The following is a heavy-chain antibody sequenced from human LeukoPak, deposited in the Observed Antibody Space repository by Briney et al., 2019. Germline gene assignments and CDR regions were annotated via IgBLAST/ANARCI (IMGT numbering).Heavy chain of an antibody. CDR2: INQGGSEK. V-gene: IGHV3-7*05. J-gene: IGHJ4*02. CDR1: GFIFSSYW. D-gene: IGHD4-17*01. Sequence: GGSLRLSCAGSGFIFSSYWMTWVRQAPGKGLEWVANINQGGSEKNSVDSVKGRLTVSRDNAKNSLYLQMNSLRAEDTAVYYRARVRGDYYFDYWGQGTLVTVSS. CDR3: ARVRGDYYFDY.